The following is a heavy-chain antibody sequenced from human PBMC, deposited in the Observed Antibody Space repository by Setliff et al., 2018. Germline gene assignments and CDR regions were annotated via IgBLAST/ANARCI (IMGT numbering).Heavy chain of an antibody. Sequence: SETLSLTCTVPGGSISSISYYWGWIRQPPGKGLEWIGTVYDSGTTYYNPSLKSRVTIFVDTSKNQFSLNLNSVTAADTGVYYCARMTGFAYMDVWGKGTPVTVSS. V-gene: IGHV4-39*01. CDR1: GGSISSISYY. CDR2: VYDSGTT. J-gene: IGHJ6*03. CDR3: ARMTGFAYMDV.